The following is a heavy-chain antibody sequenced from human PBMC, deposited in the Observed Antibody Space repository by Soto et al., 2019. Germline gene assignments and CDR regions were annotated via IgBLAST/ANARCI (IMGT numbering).Heavy chain of an antibody. CDR2: TYYRSKWYN. CDR3: AGMQDGALAY. V-gene: IGHV6-1*01. J-gene: IGHJ4*02. D-gene: IGHD1-26*01. CDR1: GDSVSSNSAA. Sequence: PSQTLSLTCVISGDSVSSNSAAWNWIRQSPSRGLEWLGRTYYRSKWYNEYAVYVKSRITIKPDTSKNQFSLQLNSVIPEDTAVYYCAGMQDGALAYWGQGSLVTVSS.